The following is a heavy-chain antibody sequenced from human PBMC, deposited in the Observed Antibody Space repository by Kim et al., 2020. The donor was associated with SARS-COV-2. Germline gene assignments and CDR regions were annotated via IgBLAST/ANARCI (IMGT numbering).Heavy chain of an antibody. V-gene: IGHV1-69*01. D-gene: IGHD6-13*01. J-gene: IGHJ4*02. CDR3: ARDRSIAAAGTGVFDY. Sequence: KFQGRVTITADESTSTAYMELSSLRSEDTAVYYCARDRSIAAAGTGVFDYWGQGTLVTVSS.